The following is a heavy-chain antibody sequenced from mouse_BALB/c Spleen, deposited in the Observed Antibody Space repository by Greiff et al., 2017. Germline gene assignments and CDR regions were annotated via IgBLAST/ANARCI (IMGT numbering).Heavy chain of an antibody. Sequence: EVKLLESGGGLVQPGGSLKLSCAASGFDFSRYWMSWVRQAPGKGLEWIGEINPDSSTINYTPSLKDKFIISRDNAKNTLYLQMSKVRSEDTALYYCARRWLLRGYAMDYWGQGTSVTVSS. CDR3: ARRWLLRGYAMDY. D-gene: IGHD2-3*01. V-gene: IGHV4-1*02. CDR2: INPDSSTI. CDR1: GFDFSRYW. J-gene: IGHJ4*01.